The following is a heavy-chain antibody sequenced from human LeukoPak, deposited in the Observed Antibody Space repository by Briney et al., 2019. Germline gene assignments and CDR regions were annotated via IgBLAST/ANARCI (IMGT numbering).Heavy chain of an antibody. CDR1: GASITSDTW. J-gene: IGHJ5*02. Sequence: PSETLSLTCAVSGASITSDTWWSWVRQPPGKGLEWIGSIYQSGNTYYNESLKSRVTISVDTSKNQFSLKLTSVTAADTAVYYCARVPGPNWFDPWGQGTLVIVSS. CDR3: ARVPGPNWFDP. V-gene: IGHV4-4*02. CDR2: IYQSGNT.